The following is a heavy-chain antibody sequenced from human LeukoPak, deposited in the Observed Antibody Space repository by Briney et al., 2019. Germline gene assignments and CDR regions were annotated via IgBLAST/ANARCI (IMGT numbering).Heavy chain of an antibody. J-gene: IGHJ6*03. Sequence: PSETLSLTCTVSGGSISSSSYYWGLIRQPPGKGLEWIGSIYYSGSTYYNPSLKSRATISVDTSKNQFSLKLSSVTAADTAVYYCARGPYASGSYFSGGYYYYMDVWGKGTTVTISS. CDR2: IYYSGST. CDR1: GGSISSSSYY. CDR3: ARGPYASGSYFSGGYYYYMDV. V-gene: IGHV4-39*01. D-gene: IGHD3-10*01.